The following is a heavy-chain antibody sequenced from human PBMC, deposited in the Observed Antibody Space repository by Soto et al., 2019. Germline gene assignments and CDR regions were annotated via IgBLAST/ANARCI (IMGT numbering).Heavy chain of an antibody. CDR3: ARMSAYCGGDCYSAFDY. Sequence: SVKVSCKASGGTVSSYMITGVRQAPGQGLEWMGRIIPILGIANYAQKFQGRVTITADKSTSTAYMELSSLRSEDTAVYYCARMSAYCGGDCYSAFDYWGQGNLVTVSS. J-gene: IGHJ4*02. V-gene: IGHV1-69*02. D-gene: IGHD2-21*01. CDR1: GGTVSSYM. CDR2: IIPILGIA.